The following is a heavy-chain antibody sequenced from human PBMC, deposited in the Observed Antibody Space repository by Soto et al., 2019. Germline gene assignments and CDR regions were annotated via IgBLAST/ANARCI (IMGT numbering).Heavy chain of an antibody. Sequence: EVQLVESGGGLVQPGGSLRLSCAASGFTFSSFSMNWVRQAPGKGLEWISYIRSSGDTKNYAESVKGRFTISRDNDKNARYLQVNSLRAEDTAVYYCARVRGGWFFDLWGRGTLVTVSS. CDR2: IRSSGDTK. CDR3: ARVRGGWFFDL. CDR1: GFTFSSFS. V-gene: IGHV3-48*01. J-gene: IGHJ2*01.